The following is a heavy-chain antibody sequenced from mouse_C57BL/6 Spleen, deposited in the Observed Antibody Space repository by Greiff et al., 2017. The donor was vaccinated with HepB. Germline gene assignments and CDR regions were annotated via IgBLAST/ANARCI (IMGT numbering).Heavy chain of an antibody. CDR1: GFTFSDYY. V-gene: IGHV5-16*01. D-gene: IGHD3-3*01. J-gene: IGHJ2*01. CDR3: AREGGDHYFDY. CDR2: INYDGSST. Sequence: EVQVVESEGGLVQPGSSMKLSCTASGFTFSDYYMAWVRQVPEKGLEWVANINYDGSSTYYLDSLKSRFIISRDNAKNILYLQMSSLKSEDTATYYCAREGGDHYFDYWGQGTTLTVSS.